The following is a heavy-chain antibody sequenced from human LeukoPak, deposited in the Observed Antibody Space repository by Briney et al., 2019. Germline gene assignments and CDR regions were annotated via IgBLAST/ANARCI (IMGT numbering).Heavy chain of an antibody. CDR2: IYYSRST. D-gene: IGHD3/OR15-3a*01. V-gene: IGHV4-59*08. J-gene: IGHJ6*02. CDR1: GGSISSYY. CDR3: ARHIGWAGFQYSYYGMDV. Sequence: PSETLSLTCTVSGGSISSYYWSWIRQPPGKGLDGIGYIYYSRSTNYNPSLKSRVTISVDTSKNQFSLKLSSVTAADTAVYYCARHIGWAGFQYSYYGMDVWGQGTTVTVSS.